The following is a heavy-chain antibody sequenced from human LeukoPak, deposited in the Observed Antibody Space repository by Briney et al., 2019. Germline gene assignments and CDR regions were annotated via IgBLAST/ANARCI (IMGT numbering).Heavy chain of an antibody. Sequence: SETLSLTCTVSGGSISSGGYYWSWIRQHPGKGLEWIGYIYYSGSTYYNPSLKSRVTISVDTSKNQFSLKLSSVTAADTAVYYCARGGSPGTYYDILTGYYSDAFDIWGQGTMVTVSS. D-gene: IGHD3-9*01. J-gene: IGHJ3*02. CDR2: IYYSGST. CDR3: ARGGSPGTYYDILTGYYSDAFDI. CDR1: GGSISSGGYY. V-gene: IGHV4-31*03.